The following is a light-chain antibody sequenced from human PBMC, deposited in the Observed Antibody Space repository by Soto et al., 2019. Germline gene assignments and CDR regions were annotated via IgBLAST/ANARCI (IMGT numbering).Light chain of an antibody. CDR3: QSYDSSLRGVV. CDR1: SSNIGAGYD. Sequence: QSVLTQPPSVSGAPGQRVTISCTGSSSNIGAGYDVHWYQQLPGTAPKLLIYRNSNRPSGVPDRFSGSRSGTSAFLAFTGLQAEDEADYYCQSYDSSLRGVVFGGGTKLTVL. V-gene: IGLV1-40*01. CDR2: RNS. J-gene: IGLJ2*01.